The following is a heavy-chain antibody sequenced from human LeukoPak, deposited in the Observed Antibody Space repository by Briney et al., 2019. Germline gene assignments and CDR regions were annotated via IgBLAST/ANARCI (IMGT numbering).Heavy chain of an antibody. V-gene: IGHV1-18*01. Sequence: GASVKVSCKASGYTFTSYGISWVRQAPGQGLEWMGWISAYNGNTNYAQKLQGRVTMTTDTSTSTAYMELRSLRSDDTAVYYCAREILGGADNYYYYGKDVWGQGTTVTVSS. CDR2: ISAYNGNT. CDR3: AREILGGADNYYYYGKDV. CDR1: GYTFTSYG. J-gene: IGHJ6*02. D-gene: IGHD6-19*01.